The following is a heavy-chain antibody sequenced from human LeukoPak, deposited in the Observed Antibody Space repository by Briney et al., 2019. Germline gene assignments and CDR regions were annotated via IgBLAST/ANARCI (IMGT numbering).Heavy chain of an antibody. CDR2: ISAYNGNT. CDR3: ARGLTAAARFDP. Sequence: ASVTVSFMASGYTFTSYGICWVRQAPGQGLAWMGWISAYNGNTNYAQKLQGRVTMTTDTSTSTAYMELRSLRSDDTAVYYCARGLTAAARFDPWGQGTLVTVSS. D-gene: IGHD6-13*01. CDR1: GYTFTSYG. J-gene: IGHJ5*02. V-gene: IGHV1-18*01.